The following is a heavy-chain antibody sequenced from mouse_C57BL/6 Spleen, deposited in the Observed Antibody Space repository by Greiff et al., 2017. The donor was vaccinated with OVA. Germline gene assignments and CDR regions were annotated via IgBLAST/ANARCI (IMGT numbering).Heavy chain of an antibody. D-gene: IGHD2-1*01. Sequence: VQLQQSGAELVKPGASVKLSCTASGFNIKDYYMHWVKQRTEQGLEWIGRIDPEDGETKYAPKFPGKATITADTSSNTAYLQLSSLTSEDTAVYYCARRRIYYGPFDDWGQGTTLTVSS. CDR3: ARRRIYYGPFDD. J-gene: IGHJ2*01. CDR2: IDPEDGET. V-gene: IGHV14-2*01. CDR1: GFNIKDYY.